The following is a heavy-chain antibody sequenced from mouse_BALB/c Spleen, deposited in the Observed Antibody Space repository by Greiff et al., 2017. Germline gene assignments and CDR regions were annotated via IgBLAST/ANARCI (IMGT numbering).Heavy chain of an antibody. CDR2: ISDGGSYT. V-gene: IGHV5-4*02. J-gene: IGHJ2*01. CDR3: ARVGTGTSDY. CDR1: GFTFSDYY. D-gene: IGHD4-1*01. Sequence: EVQRVESGGGLVKPGGSLKLSCAASGFTFSDYYMYWVRQTPEKRLEWVATISDGGSYTYYPDSVKGRFTISRDNAKNNLYLQMSSLKSEDTAMYYCARVGTGTSDYWGQGTTLTVSS.